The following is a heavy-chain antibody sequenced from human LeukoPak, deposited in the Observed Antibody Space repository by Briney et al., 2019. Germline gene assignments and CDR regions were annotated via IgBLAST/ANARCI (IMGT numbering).Heavy chain of an antibody. CDR3: AKDEGNGDFGDYYYGMDV. Sequence: QSGGSVRLSCAACGFTFDDYGMHWVRQAPGKGLEWVSGISWNSNSIGYADSVKGRFTISRDNAKNSLYLQMNSLRAEDTALYYCAKDEGNGDFGDYYYGMDVWGQGTTVTVSS. J-gene: IGHJ6*02. D-gene: IGHD3-10*01. CDR1: GFTFDDYG. V-gene: IGHV3-9*01. CDR2: ISWNSNSI.